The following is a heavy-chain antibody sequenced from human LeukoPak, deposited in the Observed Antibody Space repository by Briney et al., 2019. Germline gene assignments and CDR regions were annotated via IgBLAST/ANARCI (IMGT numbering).Heavy chain of an antibody. Sequence: GGSLRLSCAASGFTFSSYGMHWVRQAPGKGLEWVAVISYDGSNKYYADSVKGRFTISRDNSKNMLDLQMNSLRAEDTAMYYCARAPAWQWPRVIFDHWGQGTLVTVSS. CDR3: ARAPAWQWPRVIFDH. V-gene: IGHV3-30*03. D-gene: IGHD6-19*01. CDR1: GFTFSSYG. CDR2: ISYDGSNK. J-gene: IGHJ4*02.